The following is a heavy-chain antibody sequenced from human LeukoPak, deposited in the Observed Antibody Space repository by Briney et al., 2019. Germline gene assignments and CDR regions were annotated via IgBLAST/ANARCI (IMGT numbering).Heavy chain of an antibody. CDR2: IYSGGST. D-gene: IGHD3/OR15-3a*01. Sequence: GGSLRLSCAASGFTVSSNYMSWVRQAPGKGLEWVSVIYSGGSTYYADSVKGRFTISRDNSKNTLYLQMNSLRAEDTAVYYCATSAGDWGNWYFDLWGRGTLVTVSS. CDR1: GFTVSSNY. V-gene: IGHV3-53*01. J-gene: IGHJ2*01. CDR3: ATSAGDWGNWYFDL.